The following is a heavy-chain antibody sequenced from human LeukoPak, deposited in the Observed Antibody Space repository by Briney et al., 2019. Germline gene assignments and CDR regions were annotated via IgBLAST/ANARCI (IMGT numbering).Heavy chain of an antibody. J-gene: IGHJ4*02. D-gene: IGHD4-17*01. CDR3: AKYRDYHFDF. CDR1: GFTITNYA. CDR2: ISGSGFT. V-gene: IGHV3-23*01. Sequence: GGSLRLSCAASGFTITNYAMGWVRQAPGKGLEWVSDISGSGFTSYADSVKGRSTIFRDNSKNTLYLQMNRLRDEDTALYYCAKYRDYHFDFWGQGTLVTVSS.